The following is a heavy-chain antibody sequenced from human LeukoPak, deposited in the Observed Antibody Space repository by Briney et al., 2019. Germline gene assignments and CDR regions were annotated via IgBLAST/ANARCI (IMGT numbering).Heavy chain of an antibody. Sequence: GGSLRLSCAASGSTFSNYWMSWVRQAPGKGLVWVSRINSDGSSTSYADSVKGRFTISRDNAKNTLYLQMNSLRAEDTAVYYCARDRGVVRSFDPWGQGTLVTVSS. J-gene: IGHJ5*02. V-gene: IGHV3-74*01. CDR1: GSTFSNYW. CDR3: ARDRGVVRSFDP. D-gene: IGHD3-10*01. CDR2: INSDGSST.